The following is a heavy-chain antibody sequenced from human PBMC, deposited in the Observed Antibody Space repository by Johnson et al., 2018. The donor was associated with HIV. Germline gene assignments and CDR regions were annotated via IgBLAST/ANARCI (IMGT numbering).Heavy chain of an antibody. CDR2: IRFDGSNK. CDR3: AKDSGNYGDNAFDI. V-gene: IGHV3-30*02. D-gene: IGHD1-26*01. Sequence: QVQLVESGGGLVKPGGSLRLSCAASGFTFSDYYMSWIRQAPGKGLEWVAFIRFDGSNKYYADSVKGRFTISRDNSKNTLYLQMNSLRAEDTAVYYCAKDSGNYGDNAFDIWGRGTMVTVSS. J-gene: IGHJ3*02. CDR1: GFTFSDYY.